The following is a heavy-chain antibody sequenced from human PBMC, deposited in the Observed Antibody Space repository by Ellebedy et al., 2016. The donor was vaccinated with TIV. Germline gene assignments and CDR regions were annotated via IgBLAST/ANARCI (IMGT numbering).Heavy chain of an antibody. CDR3: ASLSGIQLWGYDPYNWFDP. V-gene: IGHV3-48*03. Sequence: GESLKISCAASGFTFSSYEMNWVRQAPGKGLEWVSYISRSGTTIYYADSVKGRFTIPRDNDKNSLHLQMNSLRAEDTAVYYCASLSGIQLWGYDPYNWFDPWGQGTLVTVSS. CDR1: GFTFSSYE. J-gene: IGHJ5*02. D-gene: IGHD5-18*01. CDR2: ISRSGTTI.